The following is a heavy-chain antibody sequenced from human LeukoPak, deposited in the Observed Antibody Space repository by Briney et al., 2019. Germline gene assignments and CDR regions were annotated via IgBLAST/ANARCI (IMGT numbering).Heavy chain of an antibody. Sequence: GASVKVSCKASGYTFTHHGIAWIRQAPGQGLEWLGWISCYNGDTIYAQKFQGRVTLTTEKSTSTVYMELRSLTSDDTAVYHCARDPSNTSGWYQYFDAWGRGTLVSVSS. CDR2: ISCYNGDT. J-gene: IGHJ2*01. V-gene: IGHV1-18*01. D-gene: IGHD6-19*01. CDR1: GYTFTHHG. CDR3: ARDPSNTSGWYQYFDA.